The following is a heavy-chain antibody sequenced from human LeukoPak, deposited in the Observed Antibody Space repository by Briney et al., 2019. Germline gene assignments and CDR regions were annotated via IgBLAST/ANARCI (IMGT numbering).Heavy chain of an antibody. J-gene: IGHJ6*02. Sequence: SETLSLTCAVYGGSFSGYYWSWIRQPPGEGLEWIGEINHSGSTNYNPSLKSRVTISVDTSKNQFSLKLSSVTAADTAVYYCARDFSDYGMDVWGQGTTVTVSS. CDR3: ARDFSDYGMDV. V-gene: IGHV4-34*01. CDR1: GGSFSGYY. CDR2: INHSGST.